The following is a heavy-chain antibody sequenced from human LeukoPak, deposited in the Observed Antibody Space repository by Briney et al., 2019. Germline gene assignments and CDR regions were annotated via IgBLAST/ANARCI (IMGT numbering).Heavy chain of an antibody. CDR2: ISAYNGNT. CDR3: ARGGYGNGGEVDY. CDR1: GYTFSTYG. Sequence: ASVKVSCKASGYTFSTYGINWVRQAPGQGLEWMGWISAYNGNTNYAQNLRDRVTMTTDTSTSTAYMELRSLRSDDTAVYYCARGGYGNGGEVDYWGQGTLVTVSS. D-gene: IGHD1-1*01. J-gene: IGHJ4*02. V-gene: IGHV1-18*01.